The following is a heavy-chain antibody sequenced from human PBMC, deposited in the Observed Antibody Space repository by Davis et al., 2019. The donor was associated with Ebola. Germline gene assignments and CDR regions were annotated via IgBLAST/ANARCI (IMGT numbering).Heavy chain of an antibody. Sequence: ASVKVSCKASGYTFTSYYMHWVRQAPGQGLEWMGIINPSGGSTSYAQKFQGRVTMTTDTSTSTAYMELRSLRSDDTAVYYCARDPLWGSGHYMDVWGKGTTVTVSS. J-gene: IGHJ6*03. V-gene: IGHV1-46*01. D-gene: IGHD3-10*01. CDR1: GYTFTSYY. CDR3: ARDPLWGSGHYMDV. CDR2: INPSGGST.